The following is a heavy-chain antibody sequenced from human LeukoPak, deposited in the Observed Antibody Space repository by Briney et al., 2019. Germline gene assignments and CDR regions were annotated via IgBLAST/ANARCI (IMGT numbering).Heavy chain of an antibody. CDR3: ARAEVIAIFDY. CDR1: GFTFNDHY. V-gene: IGHV3-66*02. D-gene: IGHD2-21*01. Sequence: GGSLRLSCAASGFTFNDHYMDWVRQAPGKGLEWVSIIYSGGSTYYADSVKGRFTISRDNSQNTVYLQMNSLRGEDTAVYYCARAEVIAIFDYWGQGTLVTVSS. CDR2: IYSGGST. J-gene: IGHJ4*02.